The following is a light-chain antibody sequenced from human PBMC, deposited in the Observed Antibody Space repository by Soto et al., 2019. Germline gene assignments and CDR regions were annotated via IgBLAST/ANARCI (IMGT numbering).Light chain of an antibody. V-gene: IGKV1-9*01. Sequence: IQLTQSPSFLSASVGDRVTITCRASHGIDSRLAWYQQKPGKAPKLLIYAASTLQSGVPSRFSGSGSGTEFTLTISSLQPEDFATYYCQQFNSYPITFGQGTRLEIK. CDR1: HGIDSR. CDR3: QQFNSYPIT. CDR2: AAS. J-gene: IGKJ5*01.